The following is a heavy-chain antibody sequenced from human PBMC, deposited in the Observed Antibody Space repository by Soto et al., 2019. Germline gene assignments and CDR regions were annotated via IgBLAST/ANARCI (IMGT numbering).Heavy chain of an antibody. V-gene: IGHV3-33*01. Sequence: GGSLRLSCAASGFTFSSYGMHWVRQAPGKGLEWVSVVWYDGGNKNYADSGKVRLTISKDNFKNTLYLQMNNLRAEDTAVYYCGRVEGSSWTDALDIWGQGTMVTVSS. CDR1: GFTFSSYG. D-gene: IGHD6-13*01. CDR2: VWYDGGNK. J-gene: IGHJ3*02. CDR3: GRVEGSSWTDALDI.